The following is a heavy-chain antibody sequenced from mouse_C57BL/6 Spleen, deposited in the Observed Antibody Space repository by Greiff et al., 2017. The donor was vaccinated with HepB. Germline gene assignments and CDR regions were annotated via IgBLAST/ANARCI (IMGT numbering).Heavy chain of an antibody. CDR2: ISSGGDYI. CDR1: GFTFSSYA. CDR3: TRGRYDGYYVGFAY. Sequence: EVKVVESGEGLVKPGGSLKLSCAASGFTFSSYAMSWVRQTPEKRLEWVAYISSGGDYIYYADTVKGRFTISRDNARNTLYLQMSSLKSEDTAMYYCTRGRYDGYYVGFAYWGQGTLVTVSA. J-gene: IGHJ3*01. D-gene: IGHD2-3*01. V-gene: IGHV5-9-1*02.